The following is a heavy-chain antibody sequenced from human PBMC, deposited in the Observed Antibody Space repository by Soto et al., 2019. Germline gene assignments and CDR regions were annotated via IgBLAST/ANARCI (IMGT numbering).Heavy chain of an antibody. V-gene: IGHV4-39*01. CDR2: IFYLGSS. D-gene: IGHD3-3*02. CDR3: ARHSLALRKNNWFDP. J-gene: IGHJ5*02. CDR1: GDSIISSDFY. Sequence: SETLSLTCTVSGDSIISSDFYWGWVRQPPGKGLEWIGSIFYLGSSYYNPPLKSRVTMSVDTSKNQFSLRLRSVTAADTALYFCARHSLALRKNNWFDPWGQGIMVTV.